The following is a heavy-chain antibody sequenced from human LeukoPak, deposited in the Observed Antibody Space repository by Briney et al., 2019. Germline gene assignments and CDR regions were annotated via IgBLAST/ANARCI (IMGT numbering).Heavy chain of an antibody. V-gene: IGHV4-39*01. D-gene: IGHD4-23*01. CDR1: GGSISSSSYY. CDR3: ASPYGGPAPYFDY. J-gene: IGHJ4*02. CDR2: IYYSGST. Sequence: SETLSLTCTVSGGSISSSSYYWGWLRQPPGKGLEWIGSIYYSGSTYYNPSLKSRVTISVDTSKNQFSLKLSSVTAADTAVYYCASPYGGPAPYFDYWGQGTLVTVSS.